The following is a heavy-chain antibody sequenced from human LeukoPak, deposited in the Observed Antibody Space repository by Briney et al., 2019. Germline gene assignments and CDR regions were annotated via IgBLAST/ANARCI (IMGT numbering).Heavy chain of an antibody. D-gene: IGHD5-18*01. CDR3: ARWVITAMVSYYSYYMDV. Sequence: GASVKVSSETSGYTFTSDGISWVRQAPGQGREWIGWITAYNGNTNYAQRLQSRVTITTDTSTSTAYTGRRSVRADDTAVYYCARWVITAMVSYYSYYMDVWGKGTTVTISS. CDR2: ITAYNGNT. J-gene: IGHJ6*03. CDR1: GYTFTSDG. V-gene: IGHV1-18*01.